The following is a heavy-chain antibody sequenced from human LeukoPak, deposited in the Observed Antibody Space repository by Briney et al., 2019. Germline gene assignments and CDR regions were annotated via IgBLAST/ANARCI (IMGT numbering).Heavy chain of an antibody. D-gene: IGHD6-19*01. J-gene: IGHJ4*02. CDR3: AKDTGSGWDFDS. CDR2: VTGRGTT. CDR1: GFTFGGFA. Sequence: GGSLRLSCAASGFTFGGFAMHWVRQAPVRGLEWVSLVTGRGTTYYADSVRGRFTISRDNSKNSLYLQMNTLRTEDTAFYYCAKDTGSGWDFDSWGQGTLVTVSS. V-gene: IGHV3-43*02.